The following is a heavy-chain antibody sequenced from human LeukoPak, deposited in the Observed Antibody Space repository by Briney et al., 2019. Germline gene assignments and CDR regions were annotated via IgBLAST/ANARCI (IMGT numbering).Heavy chain of an antibody. CDR1: GYTFNSSY. J-gene: IGHJ4*02. Sequence: GASVKVSCKASGYTFNSSYMHWVRQAPGQGLEWMGIINPSDDSTRYAQKFQGRVTMTKGTSTSTAYMELSSLRSEDTAVYYCASGICSSTRSSTSCYSFDYWGQGTLVTVSS. D-gene: IGHD2-2*01. CDR2: INPSDDST. V-gene: IGHV1-46*02. CDR3: ASGICSSTRSSTSCYSFDY.